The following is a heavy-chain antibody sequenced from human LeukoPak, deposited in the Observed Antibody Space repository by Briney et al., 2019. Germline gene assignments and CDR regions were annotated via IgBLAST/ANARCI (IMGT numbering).Heavy chain of an antibody. D-gene: IGHD5-24*01. CDR1: GFTFSSYW. CDR2: ISYDGSNK. J-gene: IGHJ4*02. V-gene: IGHV3-30*18. CDR3: AKVGDGDGYSYFDY. Sequence: PGGSLRLSCVASGFTFSSYWMSWVRQAPGKGLEWVAVISYDGSNKYYADSVKGRFTISRDNSKNTLYLQMNSLRAEDTAVYYCAKVGDGDGYSYFDYWGQGTLVTVSS.